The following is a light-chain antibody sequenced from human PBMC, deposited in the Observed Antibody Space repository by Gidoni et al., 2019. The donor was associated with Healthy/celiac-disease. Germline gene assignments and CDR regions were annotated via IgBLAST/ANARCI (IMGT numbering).Light chain of an antibody. V-gene: IGKV1-27*01. CDR1: QGISSY. CDR3: QRTYNALADYT. CDR2: RAS. Sequence: DIQLTQSPSPLSASVGDRVTITCRVGQGISSYLNWYRRKPGIVPKLLIYRASNLQSGVPSRFSSSGSGTDFTLTISFLQPDDVATYYCQRTYNALADYTVGQXTKLEIK. J-gene: IGKJ2*01.